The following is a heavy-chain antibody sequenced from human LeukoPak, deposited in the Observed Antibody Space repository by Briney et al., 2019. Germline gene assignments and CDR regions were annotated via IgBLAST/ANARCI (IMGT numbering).Heavy chain of an antibody. J-gene: IGHJ3*02. CDR2: IYYSGST. CDR3: ARVLTIFGVVISYGAFDI. CDR1: GGSISSYY. V-gene: IGHV4-59*01. D-gene: IGHD3-3*01. Sequence: SETLSLTCTVSGGSISSYYWSWIRQPPGKGLEWIGYIYYSGSTNYNPSLKSRVTISLDTSKNQFSLKLSSVTPADTAVYYCARVLTIFGVVISYGAFDIWGQGTVVTVSS.